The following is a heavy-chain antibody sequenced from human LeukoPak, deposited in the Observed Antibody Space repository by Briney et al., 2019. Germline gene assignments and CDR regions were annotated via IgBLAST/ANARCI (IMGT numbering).Heavy chain of an antibody. CDR1: GFTFSSYS. CDR2: ISSSSSYK. D-gene: IGHD3-22*01. Sequence: AGSLTLSCAASGFTFSSYSMNWVRQAPGKGLEWVSSISSSSSYKYYADSVKGRFTITRDNAKNSLYLQMNRLRAEATAVYYCARDNYSDSSGLAYWGQGTLGTVSS. CDR3: ARDNYSDSSGLAY. J-gene: IGHJ4*02. V-gene: IGHV3-21*01.